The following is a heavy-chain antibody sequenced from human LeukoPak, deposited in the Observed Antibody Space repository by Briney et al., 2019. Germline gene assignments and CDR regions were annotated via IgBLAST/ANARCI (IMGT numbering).Heavy chain of an antibody. V-gene: IGHV3-48*01. J-gene: IGHJ6*04. Sequence: PGGSLRLSCAASGFTFSSHSTNWVRQAPGKGLEWVSYIISSSSTIYYADSVKGRFTISRDNAKNSLYLQMNSLRADDTAVYYCARAVGHGSGSPRMDVWGNGTTVTVSS. CDR3: ARAVGHGSGSPRMDV. CDR1: GFTFSSHS. D-gene: IGHD3-10*01. CDR2: IISSSSTI.